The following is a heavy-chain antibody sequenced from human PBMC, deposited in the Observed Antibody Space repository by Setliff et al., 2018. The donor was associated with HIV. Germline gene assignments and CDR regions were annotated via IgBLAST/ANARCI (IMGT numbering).Heavy chain of an antibody. CDR2: IYTSGST. Sequence: SETLSLTCTVSGGSISDHYWSWIRQPPGKTLELIGYIYTSGSTNYNPSLRSRVTISVDTSKNQFSLRLTSVTAADTAVYYCARGRLQLDSWGQGALVTVSS. J-gene: IGHJ4*02. D-gene: IGHD1-1*01. CDR1: GGSISDHY. CDR3: ARGRLQLDS. V-gene: IGHV4-4*08.